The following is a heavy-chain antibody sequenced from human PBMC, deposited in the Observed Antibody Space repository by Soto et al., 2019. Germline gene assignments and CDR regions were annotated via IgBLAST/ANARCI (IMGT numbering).Heavy chain of an antibody. CDR2: INHSGST. J-gene: IGHJ3*02. D-gene: IGHD1-20*01. CDR3: ARRGITTVPLDDAFDI. V-gene: IGHV4-34*01. CDR1: GGSFSGYY. Sequence: SETLSLTCAVYGGSFSGYYWSWIRQPPGKGLEWIGEINHSGSTNYNPSLKSRVTISVDTSKNQFSLKLSSVTAADTAVYYCARRGITTVPLDDAFDIWGQGTMVTVSS.